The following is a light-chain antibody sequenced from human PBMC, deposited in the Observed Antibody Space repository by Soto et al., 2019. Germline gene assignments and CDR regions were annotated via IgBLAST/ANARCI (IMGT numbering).Light chain of an antibody. CDR1: QSVSNY. CDR3: LQTYTSLTWK. J-gene: IGKJ1*01. Sequence: DIKITHSPSSLSESVVDRVTITFLASQSVSNYLQWYQQKSGHAPKLLVYAASSLHSGVPSRFSGSGSGTDSTLTISSLQPEDFATYYCLQTYTSLTWKFGQGTKVDIK. V-gene: IGKV1-39*01. CDR2: AAS.